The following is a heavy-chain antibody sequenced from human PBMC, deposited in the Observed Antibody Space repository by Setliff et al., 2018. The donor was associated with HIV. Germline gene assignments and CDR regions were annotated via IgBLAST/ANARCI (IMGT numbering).Heavy chain of an antibody. V-gene: IGHV4-59*08. Sequence: SETLSLTCTVSGDSISTDYWTWIRQPPGKGLEWIGYIYNSASTSYNPSLKSRVTISVDTSKNQFSLKLSSVTAADTAVYYCAGHSPSDYWGQGTLVTVSS. CDR1: GDSISTDY. CDR3: AGHSPSDY. J-gene: IGHJ4*02. CDR2: IYNSAST.